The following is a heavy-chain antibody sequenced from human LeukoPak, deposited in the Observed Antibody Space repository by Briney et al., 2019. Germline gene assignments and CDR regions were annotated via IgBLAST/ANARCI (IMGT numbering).Heavy chain of an antibody. CDR1: GGSISSYY. J-gene: IGHJ4*02. D-gene: IGHD3-16*02. CDR2: IYHSGST. CDR3: ARHTSYYDYVWGSYREPYYSDY. Sequence: SSETLSLTCTVSGGSISSYYWSWIRQPPGKGLEWIGSIYHSGSTYYNPSLKSRVTISVGTSKNQFSLKLSSVTAADTAVYYCARHTSYYDYVWGSYREPYYSDYWGQGTLVTVSA. V-gene: IGHV4-59*08.